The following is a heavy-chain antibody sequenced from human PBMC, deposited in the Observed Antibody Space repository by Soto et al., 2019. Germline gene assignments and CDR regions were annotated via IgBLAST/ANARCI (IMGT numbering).Heavy chain of an antibody. J-gene: IGHJ6*02. D-gene: IGHD1-26*01. CDR3: AKGGVGRGMDV. CDR2: IAWNSDII. CDR1: GFRFEDYA. Sequence: GGSLRLSCAASGFRFEDYAMHWVRQAPGKGLEWVSGIAWNSDIIGYADSVKGRFTISRDNCKNSLYLQMNSLRPEDTALYYCAKGGVGRGMDVWGQGTTVTVSS. V-gene: IGHV3-9*01.